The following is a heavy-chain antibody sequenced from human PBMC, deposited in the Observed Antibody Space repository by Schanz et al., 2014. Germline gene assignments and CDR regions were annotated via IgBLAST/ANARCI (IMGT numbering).Heavy chain of an antibody. CDR2: INPSGGST. V-gene: IGHV1-46*01. CDR1: GYTFTNFF. CDR3: ARSGAGYSSSWDFDY. D-gene: IGHD6-13*01. J-gene: IGHJ4*02. Sequence: QVHLVQSGAEVHKPGASLKISCKASGYTFTNFFLHWVRQAPGQGLEWMGIINPSGGSTTYAQKFQGRVTMTSDTSTSTVYMELSSLRSEDTAVYYCARSGAGYSSSWDFDYWGQGTLVTVSS.